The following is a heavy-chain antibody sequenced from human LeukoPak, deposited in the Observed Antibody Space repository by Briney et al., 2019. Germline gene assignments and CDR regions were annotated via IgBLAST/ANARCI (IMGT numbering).Heavy chain of an antibody. J-gene: IGHJ4*02. CDR2: VKQDGSER. D-gene: IGHD2-2*02. CDR1: GFTFSSYW. V-gene: IGHV3-7*01. CDR3: AREGAYHLDS. Sequence: PGGSLRLSCAASGFTFSSYWMSWVRQAPGKGLVWVANVKQDGSERYYVGSVRGRFTISRDNAKNSLYLQMNSLRAEDTAVYYCAREGAYHLDSWGQGTLVAVSS.